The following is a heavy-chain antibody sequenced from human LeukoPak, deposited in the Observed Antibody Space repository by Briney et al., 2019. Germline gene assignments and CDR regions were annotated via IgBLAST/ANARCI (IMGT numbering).Heavy chain of an antibody. V-gene: IGHV3-7*04. Sequence: PGGSLRLSCVASDFNFRSNWMNWVRQAPGKGLEWVANIKGDGSEKNYVDSVKGRFSISRDNAKNSLYLEMNSLRAEDTAVYYCAKEGDWNLDYWGQGALVTVSS. D-gene: IGHD1-1*01. J-gene: IGHJ4*02. CDR3: AKEGDWNLDY. CDR2: IKGDGSEK. CDR1: DFNFRSNW.